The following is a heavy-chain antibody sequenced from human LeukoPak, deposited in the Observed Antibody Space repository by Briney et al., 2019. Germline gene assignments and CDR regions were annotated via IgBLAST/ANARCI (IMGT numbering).Heavy chain of an antibody. J-gene: IGHJ4*02. D-gene: IGHD2-2*01. CDR3: ARDDVISSNFDY. CDR1: GYTFTGYY. V-gene: IGHV1-2*02. CDR2: INPNSGGT. Sequence: ASVKVSCKTSGYTFTGYYMHWVRQAPGQGLEWMGWINPNSGGTNYAQKFQGRVTMTRDTSISTAYMELSRLRSDDTAVYYCARDDVISSNFDYWGQGTLVTVSS.